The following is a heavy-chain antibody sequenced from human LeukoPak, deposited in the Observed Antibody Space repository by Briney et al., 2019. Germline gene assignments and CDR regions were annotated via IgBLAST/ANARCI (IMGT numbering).Heavy chain of an antibody. CDR2: IYHSGSS. V-gene: IGHV4-34*01. J-gene: IGHJ4*02. CDR3: ARNYGSGSYPF. CDR1: GGSFSGYY. Sequence: SETLSLTCAVYGGSFSGYYWGWIRQPPGKGLEWIGSIYHSGSSDYNPSLKSRVTISVDTSKNQFSLKLNSVTAADTAVYFCARNYGSGSYPFWGQGTLVTVSS. D-gene: IGHD3-10*01.